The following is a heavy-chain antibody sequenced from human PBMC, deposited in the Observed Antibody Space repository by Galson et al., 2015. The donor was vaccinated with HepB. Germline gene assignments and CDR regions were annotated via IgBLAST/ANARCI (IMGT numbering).Heavy chain of an antibody. CDR2: INHSGST. CDR3: ARGLTVFDY. V-gene: IGHV4-34*01. J-gene: IGHJ4*02. CDR1: GGSFSGYY. Sequence: LSLTCAVYGGSFSGYYWSWIRQPPGKGLEWIGEINHSGSTNYNPSLKSRVTISVDTSKNQFSLKLSSVTAADTAVYYCARGLTVFDYWGQGTLVTVSP. D-gene: IGHD2-21*02.